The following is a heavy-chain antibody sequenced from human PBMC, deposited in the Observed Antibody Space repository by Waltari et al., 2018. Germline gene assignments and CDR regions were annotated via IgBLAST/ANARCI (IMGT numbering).Heavy chain of an antibody. J-gene: IGHJ4*02. CDR3: TGGAVTGTDF. Sequence: EVQVVESGGGLVQTGGSLKLSCATSGFTSSGPTIHWVRQTSGKGLEWIGRIRSKPNNYATRYTASVEGRFTISRDDSENTAYLQMSSLMTEDTAVYYCTGGAVTGTDFWGQGTLVTVSS. V-gene: IGHV3-73*01. CDR2: IRSKPNNYAT. CDR1: GFTSSGPT. D-gene: IGHD6-13*01.